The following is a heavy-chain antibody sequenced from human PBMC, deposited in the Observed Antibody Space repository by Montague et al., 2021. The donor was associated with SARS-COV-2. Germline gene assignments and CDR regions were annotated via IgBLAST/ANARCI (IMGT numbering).Heavy chain of an antibody. CDR3: AGKVLTVPADY. Sequence: SETLSLTCAVSGASITSTNWWSLVRQLPGKGLEWIGEISYGGIATYNPSLKSRATISMDRSRNLFSLKLSSVTAADTAIYYCAGKVLTVPADYWGQGTLVTVS. CDR1: GASITSTNW. CDR2: ISYGGIA. J-gene: IGHJ4*02. V-gene: IGHV4-4*02. D-gene: IGHD4-11*01.